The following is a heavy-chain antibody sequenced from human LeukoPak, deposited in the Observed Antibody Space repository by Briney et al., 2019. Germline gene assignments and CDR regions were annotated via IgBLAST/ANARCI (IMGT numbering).Heavy chain of an antibody. J-gene: IGHJ5*02. CDR2: INPNSGGT. D-gene: IGHD6-13*01. Sequence: VASVKVSCKASGYTFTGYYMHWVRQAPGQGLEWMGWINPNSGGTNYAQKFRGRVTMTRDTSISTAYMELSRLRSDDTAVYYCARDLDFGAAAGTIWFDPWGQGTLVTVSS. CDR3: ARDLDFGAAAGTIWFDP. CDR1: GYTFTGYY. V-gene: IGHV1-2*02.